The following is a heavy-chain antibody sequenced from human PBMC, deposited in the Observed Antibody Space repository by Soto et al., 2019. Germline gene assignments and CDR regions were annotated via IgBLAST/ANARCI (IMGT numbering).Heavy chain of an antibody. Sequence: QVQLVESGGGVVQPGTSLRLSCAASGFTFSRHGMHWVRQTPGKGLEWLAVILNDASGHWYADSVKGRFTISRDNFENTWYLQMTGLRLEDTAMYYCARDDDYPDNGFDYWGQGTLVTVSS. J-gene: IGHJ4*02. V-gene: IGHV3-33*01. CDR3: ARDDDYPDNGFDY. CDR1: GFTFSRHG. D-gene: IGHD4-17*01. CDR2: ILNDASGH.